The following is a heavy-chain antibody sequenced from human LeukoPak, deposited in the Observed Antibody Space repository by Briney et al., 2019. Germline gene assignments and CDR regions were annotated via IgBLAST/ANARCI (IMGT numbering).Heavy chain of an antibody. D-gene: IGHD4-11*01. J-gene: IGHJ4*02. CDR1: GGSISSGGYY. V-gene: IGHV4-30-2*01. CDR2: IYHSGST. CDR3: ARMTTAKPSD. Sequence: SETLSLTCTVSGGSISSGGYYWSWIRQPPGKGLEWIGYIYHSGSTYYNPSLKSRVTISVDRSKNQLSLKLSSVTAADTAVYYCARMTTAKPSDWGQGTLVTVSS.